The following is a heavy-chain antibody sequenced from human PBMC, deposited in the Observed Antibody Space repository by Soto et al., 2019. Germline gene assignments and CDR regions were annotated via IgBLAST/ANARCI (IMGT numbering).Heavy chain of an antibody. CDR2: FDPEDGET. Sequence: ASVKVSCKVSGFTLTELSIHWVRQAPGKGLEWMGGFDPEDGETVYAQKFQGRVTMTEDTSTDTAYMDLSSLRSEDTAVYYCAATYTVATITIDYWGQGTLVTVSS. J-gene: IGHJ4*02. D-gene: IGHD5-12*01. CDR3: AATYTVATITIDY. CDR1: GFTLTELS. V-gene: IGHV1-24*01.